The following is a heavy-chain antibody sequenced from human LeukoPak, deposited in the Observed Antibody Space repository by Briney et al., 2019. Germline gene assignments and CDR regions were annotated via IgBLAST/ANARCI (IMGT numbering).Heavy chain of an antibody. CDR1: GFTFSSYW. V-gene: IGHV3-74*01. CDR2: INTDGSST. Sequence: TGGPLRLSCEASGFTFSSYWVHWVRHAPGKGLVCVSRINTDGSSTNYAASVRGRFTISRDNAKNTLYLQMNSLRAEDTAVYCCARDAVPNYWGQGTLVTVSS. CDR3: ARDAVPNY. J-gene: IGHJ4*02.